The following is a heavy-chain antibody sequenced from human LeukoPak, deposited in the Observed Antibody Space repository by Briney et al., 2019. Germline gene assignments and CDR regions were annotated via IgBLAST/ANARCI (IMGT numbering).Heavy chain of an antibody. CDR1: GFSLSTSGMC. D-gene: IGHD2-2*01. CDR3: ARFPVPAHAFDI. J-gene: IGHJ3*02. CDR2: IDWDDDK. V-gene: IGHV2-70*11. Sequence: SGPTLVNPTQTLTLTCTFSGFSLSTSGMCVSWIRQPPGKALEWLARIDWDDDKYYSTSLKTRVTISKDTSKNQVVLTMTNMDPVDTATYYCARFPVPAHAFDIWGQGTMVTVSS.